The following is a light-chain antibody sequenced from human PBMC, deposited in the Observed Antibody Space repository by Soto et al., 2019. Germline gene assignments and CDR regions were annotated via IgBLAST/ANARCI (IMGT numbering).Light chain of an antibody. CDR2: GNT. CDR3: QSYDSSLSAVV. Sequence: QSVLTQPPSVSGAPGQRVTISCTGSSSNIGAGYDVHWYQHLPGTAPKLLIYGNTNRPSGVPDRFSGSKSGTSASLAITGLQSADEADYYCQSYDSSLSAVVFGGGTKVTVL. CDR1: SSNIGAGYD. V-gene: IGLV1-40*01. J-gene: IGLJ2*01.